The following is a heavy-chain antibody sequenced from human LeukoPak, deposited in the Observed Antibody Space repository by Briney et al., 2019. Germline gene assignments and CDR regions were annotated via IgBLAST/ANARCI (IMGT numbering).Heavy chain of an antibody. CDR3: ARGSSVAGTPSYYYYGMDV. CDR1: GYSFTNYW. D-gene: IGHD6-19*01. V-gene: IGHV5-51*01. J-gene: IGHJ6*02. CDR2: IYPGDSGT. Sequence: GESLKISCKGSGYSFTNYWIAWVRQMPGKGLEWMGIIYPGDSGTRYSPSFQGQVIISADKSISTAYVQWSSLKASDGAMYYCARGSSVAGTPSYYYYGMDVWGQGTTVTVSS.